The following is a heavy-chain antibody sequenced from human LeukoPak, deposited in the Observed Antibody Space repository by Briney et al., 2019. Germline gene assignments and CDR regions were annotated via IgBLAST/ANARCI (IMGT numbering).Heavy chain of an antibody. CDR2: INPNNGDT. CDR1: GYTFSTYW. V-gene: IGHV1-2*02. CDR3: ARGPSHGAFDI. Sequence: GGSLRLSCAASGYTFSTYWLHWLRQAPGQGLEWMGWINPNNGDTYSAQIFQGRVTMTRDTSISTAYMELSRLESDDTAVYYCARGPSHGAFDIWGQGTMVTVSS. J-gene: IGHJ3*02.